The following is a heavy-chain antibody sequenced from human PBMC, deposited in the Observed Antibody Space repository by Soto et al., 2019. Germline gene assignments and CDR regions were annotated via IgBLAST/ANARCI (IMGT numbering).Heavy chain of an antibody. CDR1: GYTFTNYD. V-gene: IGHV1-18*01. CDR3: ARGYXYGSGRPTPGGMDV. Sequence: ASVKVSCKASGYTFTNYDINWVRQAPGQGLEWMGWISTYTGNTNYAQKLQGRVTMTTDTSTSTAYMELRSLRSDDTAVYYCARGYXYGSGRPTPGGMDVWGQGTTVTVSS. CDR2: ISTYTGNT. D-gene: IGHD3-10*01. J-gene: IGHJ6*02.